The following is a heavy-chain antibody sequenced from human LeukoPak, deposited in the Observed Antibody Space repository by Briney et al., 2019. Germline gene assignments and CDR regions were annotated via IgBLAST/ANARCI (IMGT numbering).Heavy chain of an antibody. J-gene: IGHJ5*02. Sequence: PSETLSLTCTVSDDSISSSFYFWGWIRQPPGKGLEWIGSIYYSGSTHYNPSLQSRVSISVDTSNNQISLRLSSVTVADTAVYYCARILVAAGSNWFDPWGQGTLVTVSS. V-gene: IGHV4-39*01. CDR3: ARILVAAGSNWFDP. CDR2: IYYSGST. D-gene: IGHD2-2*01. CDR1: DDSISSSFYF.